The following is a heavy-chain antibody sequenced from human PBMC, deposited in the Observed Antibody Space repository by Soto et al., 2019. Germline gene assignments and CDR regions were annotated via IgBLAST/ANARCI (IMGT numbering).Heavy chain of an antibody. Sequence: PGGSPRLSCAASVFPVSTNYMHWVRQAPGKGLEWVAVISYDGSNKYYADSVKGRFTISRDNSKNTLYLQMNSLRAEDTAVYYCAKDIDSSGYWRIDYWGQGTLVTVSS. J-gene: IGHJ4*02. D-gene: IGHD3-22*01. CDR1: VFPVSTNY. CDR2: ISYDGSNK. CDR3: AKDIDSSGYWRIDY. V-gene: IGHV3-30*18.